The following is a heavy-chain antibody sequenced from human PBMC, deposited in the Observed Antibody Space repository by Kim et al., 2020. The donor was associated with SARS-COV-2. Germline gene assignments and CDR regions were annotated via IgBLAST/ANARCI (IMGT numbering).Heavy chain of an antibody. V-gene: IGHV3-73*01. CDR1: EFSFSDST. D-gene: IGHD1-26*01. CDR3: TRGPPYSQSYWDAFDI. Sequence: GGSLRLSCEVSEFSFSDSTMHWVRQASGKGLEWVGRIRTKGDSYATVYAASVKGRFTISRDDSKNTAYLQRNSLKTEDTAVYYCTRGPPYSQSYWDAFDIWGQGTKVTVSS. CDR2: IRTKGDSYAT. J-gene: IGHJ3*02.